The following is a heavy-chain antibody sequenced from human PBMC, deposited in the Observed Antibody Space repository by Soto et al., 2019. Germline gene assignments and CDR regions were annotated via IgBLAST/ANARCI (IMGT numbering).Heavy chain of an antibody. Sequence: SETLSLTCTVSGGSISSYYWSWIRQPPGKGLEWIGYIYYSGSTNYNPSLKSRVTISVDTSKNQFSLKLSSVTAADTAVYYCEGEHEYYGSSGHQRYYYYGMDVWGQGTTVTVSS. J-gene: IGHJ6*02. CDR1: GGSISSYY. V-gene: IGHV4-59*01. CDR3: EGEHEYYGSSGHQRYYYYGMDV. CDR2: IYYSGST. D-gene: IGHD3-22*01.